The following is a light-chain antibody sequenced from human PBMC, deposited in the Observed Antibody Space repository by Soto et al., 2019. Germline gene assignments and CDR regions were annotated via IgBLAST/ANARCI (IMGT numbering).Light chain of an antibody. V-gene: IGKV1-9*01. Sequence: DIQLTQSPSFLSASVVDRCTSTFRASQGISSSLAWYQQKPGEAPRLLIYAASTLQSGVPSRFSGSGYGTEFTLTISSLQPDDFASYYCQKLHNFPLTFGQGTRLEIK. CDR3: QKLHNFPLT. CDR2: AAS. J-gene: IGKJ5*01. CDR1: QGISSS.